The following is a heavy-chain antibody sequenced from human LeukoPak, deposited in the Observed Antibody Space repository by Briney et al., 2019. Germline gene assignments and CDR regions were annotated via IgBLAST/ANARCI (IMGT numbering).Heavy chain of an antibody. V-gene: IGHV4-34*01. J-gene: IGHJ6*04. CDR2: INHSGST. CDR3: ARGLLRPHHYYYYYGMDV. Sequence: KTSETLSLTCAVYGGSFSGYYWGWIRQPPGKGLEWIGEINHSGSTNYNPSLKSRVTISVDTSKNQFSLKLGSVTAADTAVYYCARGLLRPHHYYYYYGMDVWGKGTTVTVSS. CDR1: GGSFSGYY. D-gene: IGHD3-3*01.